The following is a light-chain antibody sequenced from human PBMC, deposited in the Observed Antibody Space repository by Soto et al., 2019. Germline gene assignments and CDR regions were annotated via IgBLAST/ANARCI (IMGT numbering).Light chain of an antibody. CDR1: QTVASN. Sequence: EIVMTQSPASLSVSPGEGATLSCRASQTVASNLAWYQQKPGQGPRLLIHGASTRATGVPARFSGSGAGTDFTTTISSPQSEAFAVYYCQHYRHGPPQYTLGQGTKLQIK. CDR2: GAS. V-gene: IGKV3-15*01. J-gene: IGKJ2*01. CDR3: QHYRHGPPQYT.